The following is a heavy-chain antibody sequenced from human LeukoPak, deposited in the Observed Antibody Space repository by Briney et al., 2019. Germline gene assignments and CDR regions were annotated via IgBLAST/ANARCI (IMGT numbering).Heavy chain of an antibody. Sequence: PGGSLRLSCAASGFTFSSYSMTWVRQAPGKGLEWVSSISSSSSYIYYADSVKGRFTISRDNAKNSLYLQMNSLRAEDTAVYYCARGVTTGPGYWGQGTLVTVSS. D-gene: IGHD3-10*01. CDR2: ISSSSSYI. V-gene: IGHV3-21*01. J-gene: IGHJ4*02. CDR3: ARGVTTGPGY. CDR1: GFTFSSYS.